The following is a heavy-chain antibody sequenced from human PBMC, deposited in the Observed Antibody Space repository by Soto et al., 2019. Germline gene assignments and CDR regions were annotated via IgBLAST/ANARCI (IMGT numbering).Heavy chain of an antibody. J-gene: IGHJ4*02. V-gene: IGHV2-5*02. D-gene: IGHD3-3*01. CDR2: IYWDDDK. Sequence: QITLNESGPTVVRPTEPLTLTCRFSGFSLTTSGVGVGWIRQSPGKAPEWLALIYWDDDKRYSASLKSRLTLTKDTSKNQVVLTVSDLDPTDTATYYCAHRVRRTVFGLVTTTAIYFDFWGQGTPVAVSS. CDR1: GFSLTTSGVG. CDR3: AHRVRRTVFGLVTTTAIYFDF.